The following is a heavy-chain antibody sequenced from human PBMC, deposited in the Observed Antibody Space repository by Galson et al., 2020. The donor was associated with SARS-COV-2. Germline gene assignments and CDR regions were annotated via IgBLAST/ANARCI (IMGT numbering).Heavy chain of an antibody. Sequence: TGGSLRLSCEASGFTFSTYGMDWVRQAPGKGLEWVAVIWYDGSYKYYADSVKGRFTISRDNSKNTLYLQMNSLRADDTAVYYCARGSSSHAFDIWCQGTMVTVSS. D-gene: IGHD3-10*01. CDR1: GFTFSTYG. J-gene: IGHJ3*02. V-gene: IGHV3-33*01. CDR3: ARGSSSHAFDI. CDR2: IWYDGSYK.